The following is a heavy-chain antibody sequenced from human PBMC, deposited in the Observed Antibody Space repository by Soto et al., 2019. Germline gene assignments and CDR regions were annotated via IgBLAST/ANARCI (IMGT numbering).Heavy chain of an antibody. J-gene: IGHJ6*02. V-gene: IGHV1-69*01. CDR3: ATRERIFVSGSNSVSYFGLAV. CDR2: IIPISGTA. D-gene: IGHD3-10*01. CDR1: GDTFRSDA. Sequence: QVQLVQSGAEVKQPGSSVKVSCKASGDTFRSDAISWVRQAPGQGLEWMGGIIPISGTATYAQTFQGRVTITADEFTTTAYMALSSLRSEDTAVYYCATRERIFVSGSNSVSYFGLAVWGQGTTVTASS.